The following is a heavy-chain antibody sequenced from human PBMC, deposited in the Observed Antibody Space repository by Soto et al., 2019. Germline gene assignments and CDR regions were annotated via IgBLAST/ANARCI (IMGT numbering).Heavy chain of an antibody. Sequence: GGSLRLSCAASGFTFSSYSMNWVRQAPGKGLEWVSYISSSSRAIYYADSVKGRFTISRDNAKNSLYLQMNSLRDEDTAVYYCGGDSSGYYYPDVFDIWGQGTMVTVSS. J-gene: IGHJ3*02. CDR2: ISSSSRAI. D-gene: IGHD3-22*01. V-gene: IGHV3-48*02. CDR1: GFTFSSYS. CDR3: GGDSSGYYYPDVFDI.